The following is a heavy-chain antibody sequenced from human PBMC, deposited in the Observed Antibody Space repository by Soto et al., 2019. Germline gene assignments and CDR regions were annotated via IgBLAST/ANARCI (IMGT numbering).Heavy chain of an antibody. V-gene: IGHV3-7*01. CDR3: AREAGYCSSTSCRNWFDP. D-gene: IGHD2-2*03. CDR1: GFTFSSYW. Sequence: GGSLRLSCAASGFTFSSYWMSWVRQAPGKGLEWVANIKQDGSEKYYVDSVKGRFTISRDNAKNSLYLQMNSLRPEDTAVYYCAREAGYCSSTSCRNWFDPWGQGTLVTVSS. J-gene: IGHJ5*02. CDR2: IKQDGSEK.